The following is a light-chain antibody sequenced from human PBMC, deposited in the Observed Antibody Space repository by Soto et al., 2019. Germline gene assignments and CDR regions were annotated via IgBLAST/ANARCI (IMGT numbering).Light chain of an antibody. CDR3: QQYNNWPPLT. Sequence: EIVMTQSPATLSVSPGERATLSCRASQSVSSNLAWYQQKPGQAPRLLIYDASTRATGIPARFSGSGSGTEFTLTISSRQSDDFAVDYCQQYNNWPPLTFGQGTKVEIK. CDR2: DAS. J-gene: IGKJ1*01. V-gene: IGKV3-15*01. CDR1: QSVSSN.